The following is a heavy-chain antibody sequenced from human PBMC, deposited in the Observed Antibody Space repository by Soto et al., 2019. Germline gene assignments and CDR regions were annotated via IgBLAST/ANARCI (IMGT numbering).Heavy chain of an antibody. J-gene: IGHJ4*02. CDR2: ISHDGSNN. CDR3: ARDRSMVVVVPGY. CDR1: GFTFSSYA. Sequence: QVHLVESGGGVVQPGRSLRLSCAASGFTFSSYAMHWVRQAQGKGLEWVAHISHDGSNNYYADSVKGRFTISRDNSKNMVYLQMNSLRVDDTAVYYCARDRSMVVVVPGYWGQGTLVTVSS. D-gene: IGHD2-2*01. V-gene: IGHV3-30-3*01.